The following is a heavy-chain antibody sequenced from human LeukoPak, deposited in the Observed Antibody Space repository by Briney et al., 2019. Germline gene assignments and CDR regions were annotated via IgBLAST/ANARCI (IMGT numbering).Heavy chain of an antibody. J-gene: IGHJ5*02. CDR3: ARDLTNYDFWSGPTP. Sequence: GGSLRLSCAASGFTFSSNSMNWVRQAPGKGLEWVSYISSTGGTIYYADSMKGRFTISRDNAKNSLYLQMNSLRVEDTAVYYCARDLTNYDFWSGPTPWGQGTLVTVSS. V-gene: IGHV3-48*04. CDR1: GFTFSSNS. D-gene: IGHD3-3*01. CDR2: ISSTGGTI.